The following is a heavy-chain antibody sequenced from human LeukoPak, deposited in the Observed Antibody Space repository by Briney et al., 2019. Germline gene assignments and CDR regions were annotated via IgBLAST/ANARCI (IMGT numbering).Heavy chain of an antibody. D-gene: IGHD3-9*01. CDR1: GYTFTRYG. CDR3: ARFGNRYFDCLSTIALDY. Sequence: GASEKASCKASGYTFTRYGISCVRQAPGQGLEARGWISAYNGNTYYAQKIQGRVTMTTYTSTSSAYMERRSLRADDTALYYCARFGNRYFDCLSTIALDYWGQGTLVTVSS. CDR2: ISAYNGNT. V-gene: IGHV1-18*04. J-gene: IGHJ4*02.